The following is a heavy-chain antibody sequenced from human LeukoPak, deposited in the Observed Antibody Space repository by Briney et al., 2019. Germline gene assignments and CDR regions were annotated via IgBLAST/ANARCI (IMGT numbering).Heavy chain of an antibody. CDR3: ARGGGSSWHGDPFDY. CDR1: GGSFSGYY. Sequence: TSETLSLTCAVYGGSFSGYYWSWIRQPPGKGLEWIGEINHSGSTSYNPSLKSRVTISVDTSKNQFSLKLSSVTAADTAVYYCARGGGSSWHGDPFDYWGQGTLVTVSS. V-gene: IGHV4-34*01. J-gene: IGHJ4*02. D-gene: IGHD6-13*01. CDR2: INHSGST.